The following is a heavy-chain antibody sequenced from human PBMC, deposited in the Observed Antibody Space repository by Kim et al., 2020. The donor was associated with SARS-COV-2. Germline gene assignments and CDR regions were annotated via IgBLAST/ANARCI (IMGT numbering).Heavy chain of an antibody. Sequence: SETLSLTCTVSGGSISSYYWSWIRQPPGKGLEWIGYIYYSGSTNYNPSLKSRVTISVDTSKNQFSLKLSSVTAADTAVYYCARDYARTPRAYYYGMDVWGQGTTVTVSS. CDR3: ARDYARTPRAYYYGMDV. J-gene: IGHJ6*02. V-gene: IGHV4-59*13. CDR1: GGSISSYY. CDR2: IYYSGST. D-gene: IGHD3-16*01.